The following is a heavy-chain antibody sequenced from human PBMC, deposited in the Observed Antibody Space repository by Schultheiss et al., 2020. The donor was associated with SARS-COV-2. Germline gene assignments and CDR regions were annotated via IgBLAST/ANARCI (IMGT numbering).Heavy chain of an antibody. J-gene: IGHJ4*02. CDR3: ARRGSIAAAGSVVFDY. CDR2: IYYSGST. V-gene: IGHV4-34*01. CDR1: GGSFSGYY. D-gene: IGHD6-13*01. Sequence: SETLSLTCAVYGGSFSGYYWSWIRQPPGKGLEWIGSIYYSGSTYYNPSLKSRVTISVDTSKNQLSLKLSSVTAADTAVYYCARRGSIAAAGSVVFDYWGQGTLVTVSS.